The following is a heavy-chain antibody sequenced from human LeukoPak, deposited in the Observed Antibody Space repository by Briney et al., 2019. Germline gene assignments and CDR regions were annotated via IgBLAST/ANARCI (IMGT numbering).Heavy chain of an antibody. Sequence: ASVKVSCKASGYRFTSYGITWVRQAPGQGLEWMGWISAYNGNTNNAQKLQGRVTLTTDTSTSTAYMELRSLRSDDTAVYYCAREGYCSGGTCYSTMNWFDPWGQGTLVTVSS. V-gene: IGHV1-18*01. D-gene: IGHD2-15*01. CDR3: AREGYCSGGTCYSTMNWFDP. CDR2: ISAYNGNT. J-gene: IGHJ5*02. CDR1: GYRFTSYG.